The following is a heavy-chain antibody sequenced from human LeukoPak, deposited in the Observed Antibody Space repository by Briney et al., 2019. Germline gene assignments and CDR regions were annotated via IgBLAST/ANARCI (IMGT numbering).Heavy chain of an antibody. Sequence: ASVKVSCKASGGTFSSYAISWVRQAPGQGLEWMGGIIPIFGTANYAQKFQGRVTITADESTSTAYMELSSLRSEDTAVYYCARVGSTGPNCSSTSCYPFDYWGQGTLVTVSS. CDR1: GGTFSSYA. CDR3: ARVGSTGPNCSSTSCYPFDY. D-gene: IGHD2-2*01. V-gene: IGHV1-69*13. J-gene: IGHJ4*02. CDR2: IIPIFGTA.